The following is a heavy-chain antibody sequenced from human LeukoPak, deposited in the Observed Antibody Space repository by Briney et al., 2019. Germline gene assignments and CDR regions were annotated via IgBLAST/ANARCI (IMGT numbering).Heavy chain of an antibody. J-gene: IGHJ3*02. CDR3: ARGRVGQWLVDAFDI. CDR1: GFTFSSYG. D-gene: IGHD6-19*01. Sequence: GGSLRLSCAASGFTFSSYGMSWVRQAPGKGLEWVSAIRGSGGSTYYADSVKGRFTISRDNAKNSLYLQMNSLRAEDTAVYYCARGRVGQWLVDAFDIWGQGTMVTVSS. V-gene: IGHV3-23*01. CDR2: IRGSGGST.